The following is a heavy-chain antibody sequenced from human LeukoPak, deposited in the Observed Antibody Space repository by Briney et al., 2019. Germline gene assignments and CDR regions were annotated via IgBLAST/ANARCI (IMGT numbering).Heavy chain of an antibody. V-gene: IGHV3-33*01. CDR3: AREASGYSRDF. D-gene: IGHD3-3*01. CDR2: IWRDGSRK. J-gene: IGHJ4*02. Sequence: GGSLRLTCAASGLTFSTFGMHWLRQAPGKGLEWVAGIWRDGSRKHYGDSVKGRLTISRDNSNNTLFLQMNSLRAEDTAVYYCAREASGYSRDFWGQGTLVIVSS. CDR1: GLTFSTFG.